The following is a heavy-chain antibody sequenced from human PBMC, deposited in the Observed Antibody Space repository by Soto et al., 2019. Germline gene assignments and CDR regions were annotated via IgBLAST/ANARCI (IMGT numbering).Heavy chain of an antibody. Sequence: QVQLVQSGAEVKKPGASVKVSCKASGYTFTSYGISWVRQAPGQGLEWMGWISAFNGDTNYAQNLQGRVTMTTDTSTSTAYMELRSLTSDDTAIYYCARTYYFDSSGCPSDYWGQGTLVTVSS. CDR2: ISAFNGDT. CDR1: GYTFTSYG. J-gene: IGHJ4*02. V-gene: IGHV1-18*01. D-gene: IGHD3-22*01. CDR3: ARTYYFDSSGCPSDY.